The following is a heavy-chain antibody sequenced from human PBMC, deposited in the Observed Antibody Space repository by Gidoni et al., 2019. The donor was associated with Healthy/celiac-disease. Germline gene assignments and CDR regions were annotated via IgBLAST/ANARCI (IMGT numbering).Heavy chain of an antibody. J-gene: IGHJ6*02. CDR1: GFSLSNARMG. V-gene: IGHV2-26*01. CDR2: MFSNDEK. Sequence: QVTLKESRPVLVTPTETLTLPCTVYGFSLSNARMGVSWIRQPPGTALEWLAHMFSNDEKSYSTSLKSRLTISKDTSKRQVVLTMTNMDPVDTATYYCARIRGGDSQGVDGMDVWGQGTTVTVSS. CDR3: ARIRGGDSQGVDGMDV. D-gene: IGHD3-10*01.